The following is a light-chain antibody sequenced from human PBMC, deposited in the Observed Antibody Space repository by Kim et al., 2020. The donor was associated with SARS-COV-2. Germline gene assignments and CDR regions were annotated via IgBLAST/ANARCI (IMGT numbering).Light chain of an antibody. J-gene: IGKJ2*02. CDR2: KAS. Sequence: APVGDRFPITGRPGQTISNWLAWYLQNPGKAPKLLIYKASTFKTEAPSRFSGSGSGTEFPLTISSLQPDDFATYFCQQYNSYPCTFGQGTKLEI. V-gene: IGKV1-5*03. CDR3: QQYNSYPCT. CDR1: QTISNW.